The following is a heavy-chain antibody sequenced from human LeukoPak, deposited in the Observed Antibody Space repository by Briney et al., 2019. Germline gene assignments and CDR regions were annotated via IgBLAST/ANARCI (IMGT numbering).Heavy chain of an antibody. CDR2: IYHSGST. V-gene: IGHV4-38-2*01. J-gene: IGHJ6*04. Sequence: PSETLSLTCAVSGYSVSSGYYWGWIRQPPGKGLEWIGSIYHSGSTYYNPSLKSRVTISVDTSKNQFSLKLSSVTAADTAVYCCASPPDYSNYDLFWGKGTTVTVSS. CDR1: GYSVSSGYY. D-gene: IGHD4-11*01. CDR3: ASPPDYSNYDLF.